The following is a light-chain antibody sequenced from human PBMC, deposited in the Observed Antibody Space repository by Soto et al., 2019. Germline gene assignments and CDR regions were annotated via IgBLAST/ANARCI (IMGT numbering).Light chain of an antibody. CDR3: QHYGSSRT. CDR2: GAS. Sequence: EIVMTPSPSTLSVSPGERAALSCRASQRVSSNFAWYQQTPGQAPRLLLYGASSRATGPTDRCSGSCAGKDFPTTISRLAHEYVAVYYCQHYGSSRTCGQGTKG. CDR1: QRVSSN. V-gene: IGKV3-20*01. J-gene: IGKJ1*01.